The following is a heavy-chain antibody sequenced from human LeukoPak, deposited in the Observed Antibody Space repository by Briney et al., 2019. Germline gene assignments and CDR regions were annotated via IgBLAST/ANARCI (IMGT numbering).Heavy chain of an antibody. CDR3: ARDVSRESMIRGKWYFDY. CDR1: GFNFSSYA. Sequence: GGSLRLSWAGSGFNFSSYAMHWVRQAPGKGLEWVAVISYDGSNKFYADSVKARFAISRDNSKNTLYLQMNSLRTEDTAVYYCARDVSRESMIRGKWYFDYWGQGTLVTVSS. J-gene: IGHJ4*02. CDR2: ISYDGSNK. D-gene: IGHD3-10*01. V-gene: IGHV3-30*09.